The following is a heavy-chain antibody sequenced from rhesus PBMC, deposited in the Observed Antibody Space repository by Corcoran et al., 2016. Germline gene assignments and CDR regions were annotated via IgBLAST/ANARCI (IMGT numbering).Heavy chain of an antibody. V-gene: IGHV4S7*01. CDR1: GGSISGGSG. D-gene: IGHD1-44*02. J-gene: IGHJ4*01. CDR3: ASQTGYSGCGY. Sequence: QVQLQASGPGLLKPSETLSLTCAVSGGSISGGSGWGGIRPPPGKGREWIGRINNRSRTTYYNPSLKSRVTISTDTSKNQFSLKLSSVTAADTAVYYCASQTGYSGCGYWGQGVLVTVSS. CDR2: INNRSRTT.